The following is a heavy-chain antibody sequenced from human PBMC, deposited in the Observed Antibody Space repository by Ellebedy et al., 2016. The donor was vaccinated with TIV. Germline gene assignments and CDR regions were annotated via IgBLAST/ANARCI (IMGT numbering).Heavy chain of an antibody. J-gene: IGHJ4*02. CDR2: IWYDGSNK. CDR1: GFTFSSYG. V-gene: IGHV3-33*01. D-gene: IGHD2-8*01. CDR3: ARDRCTNGVCPYFDY. Sequence: GGSLRLSCAASGFTFSSYGMHWVRQAPGKGLEWVAVIWYDGSNKYYTDSVRGRFTISRDNSKNTLYLQMNSLRAEDTAVYYCARDRCTNGVCPYFDYWGQGTLVTVSS.